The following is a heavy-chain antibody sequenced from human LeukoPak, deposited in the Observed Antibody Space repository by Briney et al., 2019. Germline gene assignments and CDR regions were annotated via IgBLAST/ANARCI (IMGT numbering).Heavy chain of an antibody. CDR3: TTVAVRGVLHY. V-gene: IGHV3-49*03. J-gene: IGHJ4*02. D-gene: IGHD3-10*01. CDR2: IRSKAYGGTT. CDR1: GFTFGDYA. Sequence: PGGSLRLSCTASGFTFGDYAMSWFRQAPGKGLEWVGFIRSKAYGGTTEYAASVKGRFTISRDDSKSIAYLQMNSLKTEDTAVYYCTTVAVRGVLHYWGQGTLVTVSS.